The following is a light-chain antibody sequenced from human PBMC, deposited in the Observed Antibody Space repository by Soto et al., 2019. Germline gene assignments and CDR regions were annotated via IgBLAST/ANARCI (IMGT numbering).Light chain of an antibody. CDR2: DAS. CDR1: QSVSSY. Sequence: SPATLSLSPGERATLSCRASQSVSSYLLWYQQKPGQAPRLLIFDASNRATGTPARFSGSGSGTDFTLTISSLEPEDFAVYYCQQRSNWPWTFGQGTKVDIK. V-gene: IGKV3-11*01. CDR3: QQRSNWPWT. J-gene: IGKJ1*01.